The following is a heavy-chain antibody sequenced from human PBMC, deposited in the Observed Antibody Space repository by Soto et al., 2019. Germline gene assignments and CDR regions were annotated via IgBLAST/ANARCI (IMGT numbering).Heavy chain of an antibody. D-gene: IGHD6-13*01. Sequence: QVQLVQSGAEVKKPGSSVKVSCKASGGTFSNYAISWVRQAPGQGLEWKGGIIPIFGTANYAQKFQGRVTSTADEYTSTAYMELSRLRSEDTAVYYCAKGGQQLVYYFHYWGQGTLVTVSS. CDR1: GGTFSNYA. J-gene: IGHJ4*02. CDR3: AKGGQQLVYYFHY. CDR2: IIPIFGTA. V-gene: IGHV1-69*01.